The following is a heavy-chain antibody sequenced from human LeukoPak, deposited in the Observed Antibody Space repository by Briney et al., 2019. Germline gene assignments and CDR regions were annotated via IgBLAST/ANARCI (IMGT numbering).Heavy chain of an antibody. CDR1: GGTFSSYA. J-gene: IGHJ3*02. Sequence: SVKVSCKASGGTFSSYAISWVRQAPGQGLEWMGGIIPIFGTANYAQKFRGRVTITTDESTSTAYMELGSLRSEDTAVYYCAKSRSGSYSAHAFDIWGQGTMVTVSS. CDR3: AKSRSGSYSAHAFDI. D-gene: IGHD1-26*01. V-gene: IGHV1-69*05. CDR2: IIPIFGTA.